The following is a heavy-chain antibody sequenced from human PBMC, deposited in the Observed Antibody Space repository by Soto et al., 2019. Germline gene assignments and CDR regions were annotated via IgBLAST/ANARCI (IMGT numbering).Heavy chain of an antibody. CDR2: IYWDDDK. V-gene: IGHV2-5*02. Sequence: QITLKESGPTLVKPTQTLKLTCTFSGFSLSTSGVGVGWIRQPPGKALEWLALIYWDDDKRYSPSLKSRLTITKDTSKNQVVLTMTNMDPVDTATYYCAHTSRITIFGVVNNWFDPWGQGTLVTVSS. D-gene: IGHD3-3*01. CDR1: GFSLSTSGVG. CDR3: AHTSRITIFGVVNNWFDP. J-gene: IGHJ5*02.